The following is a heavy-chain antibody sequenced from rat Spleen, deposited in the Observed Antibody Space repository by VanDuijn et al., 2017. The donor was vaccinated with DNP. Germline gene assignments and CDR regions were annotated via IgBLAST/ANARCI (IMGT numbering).Heavy chain of an antibody. J-gene: IGHJ4*01. V-gene: IGHV5-7*01. CDR1: GFTFSDYN. CDR2: INYDGSNT. Sequence: EVQLVESGGGLVQPGRSLKLSCAASGFTFSDYNMAWVRQLPKKGLEWVATINYDGSNTNYRDSVKGRFTISRYNAKTTLYLQKDSLRSEDTSTYYCARGDAWGQGTSVTVSS. CDR3: ARGDA.